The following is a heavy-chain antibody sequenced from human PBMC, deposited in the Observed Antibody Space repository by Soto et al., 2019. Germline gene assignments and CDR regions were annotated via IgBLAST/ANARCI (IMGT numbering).Heavy chain of an antibody. CDR3: ARGSGSFFPVFDS. V-gene: IGHV1-3*01. J-gene: IGHJ4*02. Sequence: QVQFVQSGAEVKKPGASVKLSCKASGDTFGSNAMHWVRQAAGQRLEWMGWIIGGSGNTKYSRNFQGRVTITWDTSASTVYMELTSLRSDDTAVYFCARGSGSFFPVFDSWGQGTLVTVSS. D-gene: IGHD1-26*01. CDR1: GDTFGSNA. CDR2: IIGGSGNT.